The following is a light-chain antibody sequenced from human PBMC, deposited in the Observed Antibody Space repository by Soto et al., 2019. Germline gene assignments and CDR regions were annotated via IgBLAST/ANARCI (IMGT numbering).Light chain of an antibody. V-gene: IGLV2-11*01. CDR1: SSDVGGYNF. J-gene: IGLJ3*02. Sequence: QSALTQPRSVSGSPGQSVTMSCTGTSSDVGGYNFVSWYQHHPGKAPKVMIYDVSQRPSGVPDRFSGSKSGNTASLTISGLQTEDEANYYCCSYAGSYTYGVFGGGTKLTVL. CDR2: DVS. CDR3: CSYAGSYTYGV.